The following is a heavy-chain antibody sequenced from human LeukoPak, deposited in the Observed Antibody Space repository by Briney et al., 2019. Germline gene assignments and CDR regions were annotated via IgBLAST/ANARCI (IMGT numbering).Heavy chain of an antibody. CDR3: ARDPEAVSAFDI. J-gene: IGHJ3*02. CDR2: INHSGST. D-gene: IGHD3-16*01. CDR1: GGSFSGYY. Sequence: SETLSLTCAVYGGSFSGYYWSWIRQPPGKGLEWIGEINHSGSTYYNPSLKSRVTISVDTSKNQFSLKLSSVTAADTAVYYCARDPEAVSAFDIWGQGTMVTVSS. V-gene: IGHV4-34*01.